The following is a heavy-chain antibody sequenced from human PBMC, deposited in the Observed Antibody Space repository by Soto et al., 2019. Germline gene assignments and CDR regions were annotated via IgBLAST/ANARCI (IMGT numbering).Heavy chain of an antibody. J-gene: IGHJ4*02. Sequence: GGSLRLSCASSGFTFSSYAMNWVRQAPGKGLEWVSVISGSGGSTYYADSVKGRFTISRDNSKNTLYLQMNSLRAEDTAVYYCARRGPGTYYDYWGQGTLVTVSS. D-gene: IGHD6-13*01. CDR1: GFTFSSYA. CDR2: ISGSGGST. V-gene: IGHV3-23*01. CDR3: ARRGPGTYYDY.